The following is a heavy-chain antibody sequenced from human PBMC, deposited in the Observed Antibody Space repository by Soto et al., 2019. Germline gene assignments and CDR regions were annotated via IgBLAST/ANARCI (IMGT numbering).Heavy chain of an antibody. Sequence: SETLSLTCAVSGGSISSGVHSWSWIRQPPGRGLEWIGYIFQRGITYYTPSLKSRVTISIDRSKNQFSLNLTSVTAADTAVYYCARVISSRDEYFDYWGQGTVVTVSS. CDR2: IFQRGIT. D-gene: IGHD2-2*01. CDR3: ARVISSRDEYFDY. CDR1: GGSISSGVHS. V-gene: IGHV4-30-2*01. J-gene: IGHJ4*02.